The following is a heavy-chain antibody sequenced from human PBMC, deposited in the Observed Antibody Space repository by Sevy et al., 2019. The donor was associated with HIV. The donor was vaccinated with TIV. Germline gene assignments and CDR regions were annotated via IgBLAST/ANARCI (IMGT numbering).Heavy chain of an antibody. CDR3: ARVYSGSSDAFDI. CDR2: IDSDGSRT. CDR1: GFTFSTYW. D-gene: IGHD1-26*01. Sequence: GGSLRLSCAASGFTFSTYWMHWVRHAPGKGLVWVSRIDSDGSRTRYADSVKGRFTISRDNAKNMLYLQMNSLRVGETAVYYCARVYSGSSDAFDIWGQGTMVTVSS. J-gene: IGHJ3*02. V-gene: IGHV3-74*01.